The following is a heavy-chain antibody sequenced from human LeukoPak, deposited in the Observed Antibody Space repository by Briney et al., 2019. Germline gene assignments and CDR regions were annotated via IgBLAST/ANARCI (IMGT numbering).Heavy chain of an antibody. CDR1: GYTFTNYA. CDR2: IGPYNGDS. V-gene: IGHV1-18*01. J-gene: IGHJ4*02. D-gene: IGHD3-10*01. Sequence: ASVKVSCKAFGYTFTNYAITWVRQAPGQRLEWMGWIGPYNGDSRHAQNVQGRLTMTTDTSTNIAYMELRSLRSDDTAMYYCARLVLGSGGRGFEYWGQGTLVTVSS. CDR3: ARLVLGSGGRGFEY.